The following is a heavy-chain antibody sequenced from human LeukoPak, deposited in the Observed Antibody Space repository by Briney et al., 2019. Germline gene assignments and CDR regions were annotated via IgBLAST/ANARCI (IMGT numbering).Heavy chain of an antibody. V-gene: IGHV4-4*07. CDR3: ARAWQWLPLDS. Sequence: SETLSLTCTVSGGSISSYYWSWIRQPAGKGREWIGRIHTSGSTNYNPSLKSRVIMSVDTSKNQFSLKVTSVTAADAAVYYCARAWQWLPLDSWGQGTLVTVSS. CDR1: GGSISSYY. J-gene: IGHJ4*02. CDR2: IHTSGST. D-gene: IGHD6-19*01.